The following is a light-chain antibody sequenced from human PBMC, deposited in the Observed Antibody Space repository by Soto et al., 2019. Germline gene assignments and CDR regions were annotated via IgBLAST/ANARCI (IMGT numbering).Light chain of an antibody. CDR3: QQYSIWRT. CDR2: DAS. CDR1: QSISRS. Sequence: EIVLTQSPAILSVSPGERATLSCRASQSISRSLAWYQQKPGQAPRLLISDASTRATGIPARFSGSGSGTEFTLTISSLQSEDFAVYYCQQYSIWRTFGQGTKVDIK. V-gene: IGKV3-15*01. J-gene: IGKJ1*01.